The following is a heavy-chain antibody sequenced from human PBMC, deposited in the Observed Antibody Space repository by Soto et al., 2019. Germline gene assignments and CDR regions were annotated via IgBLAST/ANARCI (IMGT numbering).Heavy chain of an antibody. CDR1: GFSLSTSGVG. D-gene: IGHD2-21*02. Sequence: QITLKESGPTLVKPTQTLTLTCTFSGFSLSTSGVGVGWIRQPPGKALEWLALIYWDADKRYSPSLKSRLTIPNDTSKNQVVLTMTNMDSVDTATYYCAHSRCGGDCLQSYSSPYYYGMDVWGQGTTVTVSS. CDR3: AHSRCGGDCLQSYSSPYYYGMDV. CDR2: IYWDADK. J-gene: IGHJ6*02. V-gene: IGHV2-5*02.